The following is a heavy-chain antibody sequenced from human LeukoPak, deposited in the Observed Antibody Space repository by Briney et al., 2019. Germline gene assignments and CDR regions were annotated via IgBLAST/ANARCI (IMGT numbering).Heavy chain of an antibody. D-gene: IGHD2-8*02. CDR1: GGSFSGYY. Sequence: SETLSLTCAVYGGSFSGYYWSWLRQPPGKGLEWIGEINHSGSTNYNPSLKSRVTISVDTSKNQFSLNLSSVTDADTAVYYCARGRVVKVVYEKGNHLDYWGQGTLVTVSS. CDR3: ARGRVVKVVYEKGNHLDY. V-gene: IGHV4-34*01. J-gene: IGHJ4*02. CDR2: INHSGST.